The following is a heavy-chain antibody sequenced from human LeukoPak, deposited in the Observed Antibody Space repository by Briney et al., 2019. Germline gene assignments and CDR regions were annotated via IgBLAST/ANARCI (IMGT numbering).Heavy chain of an antibody. Sequence: PGRSLRLSCAASGFTFSSYAMNWVRQAPGKGLEWVSTISGTTYYADSVKGRFSISRDDSQNMLFLQMDNLRADDTAVYYCAKILNAMYFDLWGRGTLVTVSS. J-gene: IGHJ2*01. D-gene: IGHD2-2*01. CDR2: ISGTT. CDR1: GFTFSSYA. CDR3: AKILNAMYFDL. V-gene: IGHV3-23*01.